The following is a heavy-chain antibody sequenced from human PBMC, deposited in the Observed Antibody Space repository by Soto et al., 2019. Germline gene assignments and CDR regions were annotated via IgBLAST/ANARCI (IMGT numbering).Heavy chain of an antibody. J-gene: IGHJ4*02. D-gene: IGHD2-15*01. CDR2: INAGNGNT. CDR3: ARVYCSGGSCYSVDY. Sequence: ASVKVSCQASGYTFTSYDMHWVRQAPGQRLEWMGWINAGNGNTKYSQKFQGRVTITRDTSTSTVYMELSSLRSEDTAVYYCARVYCSGGSCYSVDYWGQGTLVTVSS. CDR1: GYTFTSYD. V-gene: IGHV1-3*01.